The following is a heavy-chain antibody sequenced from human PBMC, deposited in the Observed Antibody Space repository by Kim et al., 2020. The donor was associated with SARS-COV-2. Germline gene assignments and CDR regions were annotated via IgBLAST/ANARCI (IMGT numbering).Heavy chain of an antibody. CDR3: ARVGALTSDVGWGLIAAAGTRYFDY. D-gene: IGHD6-13*01. V-gene: IGHV4-59*01. J-gene: IGHJ4*02. CDR1: GGSISSYY. Sequence: SETLSLTCTVSGGSISSYYWSWIRQPPGKGLEWIGYIYYSGSTNYNPSLKSRVTISVDTSKNQFSLKLSSVTAADTAVYYCARVGALTSDVGWGLIAAAGTRYFDYWGQGTLVTVSS. CDR2: IYYSGST.